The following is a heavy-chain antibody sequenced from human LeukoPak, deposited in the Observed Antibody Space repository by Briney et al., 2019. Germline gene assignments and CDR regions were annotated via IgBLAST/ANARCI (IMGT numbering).Heavy chain of an antibody. J-gene: IGHJ4*02. Sequence: GESLKISCKGSEYSFTNYWIAWVRQMPGKGLEWMGIIYPGDSDTIYSPSFRGQVTISVDRSFNAAYMQWSSLKASDTAMYYCARRSTIAARFFDSWGQGTLVTVSS. CDR3: ARRSTIAARFFDS. V-gene: IGHV5-51*01. D-gene: IGHD6-6*01. CDR2: IYPGDSDT. CDR1: EYSFTNYW.